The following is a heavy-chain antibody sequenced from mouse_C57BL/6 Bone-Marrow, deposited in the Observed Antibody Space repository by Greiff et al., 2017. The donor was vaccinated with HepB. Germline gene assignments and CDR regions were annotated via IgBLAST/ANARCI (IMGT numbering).Heavy chain of an antibody. V-gene: IGHV1-80*01. CDR2: IYPGDGDT. D-gene: IGHD1-1*01. CDR1: GYAFSSYW. Sequence: VQLVESGAELVKPGASVKISCKASGYAFSSYWMNWVKQRPGRGLEWIGQIYPGDGDTNYNGKFKGKATLTADKSSSTAYMQLSSLTSEDSAVYFCRIYYYGSPYFDYWGQGTTLTVSS. J-gene: IGHJ2*01. CDR3: RIYYYGSPYFDY.